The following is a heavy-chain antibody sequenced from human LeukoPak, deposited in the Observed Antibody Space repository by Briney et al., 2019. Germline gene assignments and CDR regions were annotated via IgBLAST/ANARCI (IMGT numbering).Heavy chain of an antibody. CDR2: IRQDGREK. CDR3: AREGVGGFDS. CDR1: GFTFTSYW. D-gene: IGHD3-10*01. Sequence: PGGSLRLSCAASGFTFTSYWLSLVRQAPGKGLEWVANIRQDGREKSYADSVKGRFTISRDNAKTSVYLQMNSLRVEDTAVYYCAREGVGGFDSWGQGTLVTVSS. J-gene: IGHJ5*01. V-gene: IGHV3-7*01.